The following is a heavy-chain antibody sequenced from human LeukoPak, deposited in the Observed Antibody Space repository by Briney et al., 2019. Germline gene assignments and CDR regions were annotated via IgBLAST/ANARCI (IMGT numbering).Heavy chain of an antibody. D-gene: IGHD3-3*01. V-gene: IGHV3-7*01. CDR1: RFIFSSYW. J-gene: IGHJ3*01. CDR2: IKQDGSDK. CDR3: ARDGCFWSGYHAFDL. Sequence: PGGSLRLSCAASRFIFSSYWMSWVRQAPGRGLEWVANIKQDGSDKYYVDSVRGRFTISRDNAKRSLYLQMNSLRAEDTAVYYCARDGCFWSGYHAFDLWGQGTMVTVSS.